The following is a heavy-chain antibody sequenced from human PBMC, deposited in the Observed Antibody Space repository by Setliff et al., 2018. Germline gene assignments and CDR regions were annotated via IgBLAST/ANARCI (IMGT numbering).Heavy chain of an antibody. Sequence: VASVKVSCKASAYAFVSYGLSWMRQAPGQGLEWLGWISAYTGKADYAHNFQDRLTMTTDTSTNTAYMELRSLTSDDTAVYFCARAPRLEWILPTFDYWGQGTPVTVS. J-gene: IGHJ4*02. CDR3: ARAPRLEWILPTFDY. D-gene: IGHD3-3*01. CDR2: ISAYTGKA. CDR1: AYAFVSYG. V-gene: IGHV1-18*01.